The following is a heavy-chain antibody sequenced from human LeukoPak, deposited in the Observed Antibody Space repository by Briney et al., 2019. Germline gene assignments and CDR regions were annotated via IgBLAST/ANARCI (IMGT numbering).Heavy chain of an antibody. J-gene: IGHJ5*02. V-gene: IGHV1-2*02. CDR3: ARGIGTLPLGTFDP. CDR2: INPNSGGT. D-gene: IGHD6-13*01. Sequence: ASVKVSCKASGYTFTGYYMHWVRQAPGQGLGWMGWINPNSGGTNYAQKFQGRVTMTRDTSISTAYMELSRLRSDDTAVYYCARGIGTLPLGTFDPWGQGTLVTVSS. CDR1: GYTFTGYY.